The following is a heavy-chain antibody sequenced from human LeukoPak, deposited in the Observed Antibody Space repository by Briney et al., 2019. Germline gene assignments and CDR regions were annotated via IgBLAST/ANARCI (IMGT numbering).Heavy chain of an antibody. D-gene: IGHD2-2*01. CDR1: GSSFTNYW. CDR3: AIGGDSSTSCYRCFNY. J-gene: IGHJ4*02. V-gene: IGHV5-51*01. CDR2: IYPDDSDT. Sequence: GASLKISCEGSGSSFTNYWIGWVRPMPGKGLEWMGIIYPDDSDTRYSPSFQGQVTISADKSIGTAYLQWSSLKASDTAMYYCAIGGDSSTSCYRCFNYWGQGTLVTVSS.